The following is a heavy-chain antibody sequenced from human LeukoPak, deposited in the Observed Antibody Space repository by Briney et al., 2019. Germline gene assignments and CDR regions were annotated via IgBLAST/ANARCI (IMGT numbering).Heavy chain of an antibody. J-gene: IGHJ4*02. CDR1: GFTFSSYA. Sequence: QPGGSLRLSCAASGFTFSSYAMSWVRQAPGKGLEWVSAISGSGGSTYYADSVKGRFTISRDNAKNSLYLQMNSLRAEDTAVYYCARDFGSPPSSGWSPYYFDYWGQGTLVTVSS. D-gene: IGHD6-19*01. V-gene: IGHV3-23*01. CDR2: ISGSGGST. CDR3: ARDFGSPPSSGWSPYYFDY.